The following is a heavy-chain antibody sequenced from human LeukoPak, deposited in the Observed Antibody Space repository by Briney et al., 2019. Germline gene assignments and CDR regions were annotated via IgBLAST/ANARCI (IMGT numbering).Heavy chain of an antibody. J-gene: IGHJ4*02. Sequence: GGSLRLSCAASGCTFGSYGMHWVRQAPGKGLEWVAFIRYDGSNKYYADSVKGRFTISRDNSKNTLYLQMNSLRAEDTAVYYCAPRTTLGIDYWGQGTLVTVSS. CDR1: GCTFGSYG. CDR3: APRTTLGIDY. V-gene: IGHV3-30*02. D-gene: IGHD4-17*01. CDR2: IRYDGSNK.